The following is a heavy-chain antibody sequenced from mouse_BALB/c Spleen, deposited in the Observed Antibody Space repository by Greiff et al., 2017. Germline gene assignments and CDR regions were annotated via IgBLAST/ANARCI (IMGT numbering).Heavy chain of an antibody. CDR1: GYTFTSYY. CDR3: TRESNYDGSSYVAY. V-gene: IGHV1S81*02. Sequence: QVQLKESGAELVKPGASVKLSCKASGYTFTSYYMYWVKQRPGQGLEWIGEINPSNGGTNFNEKFKSKATLTVDKSSSTAYMQLSSLTSEDSAVYYCTRESNYDGSSYVAYWGQGTLVTVSA. D-gene: IGHD1-1*01. CDR2: INPSNGGT. J-gene: IGHJ3*01.